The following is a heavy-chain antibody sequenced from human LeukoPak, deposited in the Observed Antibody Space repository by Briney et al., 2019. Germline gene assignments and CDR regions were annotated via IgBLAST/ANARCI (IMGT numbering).Heavy chain of an antibody. CDR1: GGSFSGYY. CDR3: ARDRILRFLDY. V-gene: IGHV4-34*01. CDR2: INHSGST. Sequence: SETLSLTCAVYGGSFSGYYWSWIRQPPGKGLEWIGEINHSGSTNYNPSLKSRVTISVDTSKNQFSLKLSSVTAADTAVYYCARDRILRFLDYWGQGTLVTVSS. J-gene: IGHJ4*02. D-gene: IGHD3-3*01.